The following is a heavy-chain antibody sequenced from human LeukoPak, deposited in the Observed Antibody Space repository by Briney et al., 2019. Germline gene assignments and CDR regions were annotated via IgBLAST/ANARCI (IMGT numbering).Heavy chain of an antibody. V-gene: IGHV4-38-2*02. CDR1: GNSIDRGYY. J-gene: IGHJ4*02. CDR2: FYHSVST. CDR3: ARDMRGGNSYYFDS. D-gene: IGHD4-23*01. Sequence: SETLSLTCTVSGNSIDRGYYWGWIRQPPGKGLEWIGSFYHSVSTYYNPSLKSRVTISVDPSKNQFSLKLSSVPAADTAVYYCARDMRGGNSYYFDSWGQGTLVTVSS.